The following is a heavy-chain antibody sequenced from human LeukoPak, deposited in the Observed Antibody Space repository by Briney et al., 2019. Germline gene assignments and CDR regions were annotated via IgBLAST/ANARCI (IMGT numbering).Heavy chain of an antibody. Sequence: ASAKVSCKASGYTFTGYCMHWVRQAPGQGLEWMGWINPNSGGTNYAQKFQGWVTMTRDTSISTAYMELSRLRSDDTAVYYCARGGHSSNDAFDIWGQGTMVTFSS. V-gene: IGHV1-2*04. D-gene: IGHD6-13*01. CDR1: GYTFTGYC. CDR2: INPNSGGT. CDR3: ARGGHSSNDAFDI. J-gene: IGHJ3*02.